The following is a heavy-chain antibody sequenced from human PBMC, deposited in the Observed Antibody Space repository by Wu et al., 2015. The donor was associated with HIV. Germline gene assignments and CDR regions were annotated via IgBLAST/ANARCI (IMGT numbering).Heavy chain of an antibody. D-gene: IGHD4-17*01. CDR2: IIPIFGTA. J-gene: IGHJ4*02. Sequence: QVQLVQSGAEVKKPGSSVKVSCKASGGTFSSYAISWVRQAPGQGLEWMGGIIPIFGTANYAQKFQGRVTITTDESTSTAYMELSSLRSEDTAVYYCASGDLEDYGDLFPPGKTRIYFDYWGQGTLVTVSS. V-gene: IGHV1-69*05. CDR3: ASGDLEDYGDLFPPGKTRIYFDY. CDR1: GGTFSSYA.